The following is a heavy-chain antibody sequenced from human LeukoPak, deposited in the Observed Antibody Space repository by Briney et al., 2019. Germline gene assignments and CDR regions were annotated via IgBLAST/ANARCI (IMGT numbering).Heavy chain of an antibody. CDR1: GGTFSSYA. J-gene: IGHJ4*02. D-gene: IGHD6-19*01. Sequence: ASVKVSCKASGGTFSSYAISWVRQAPGQGLEWKGRIIPIFGTANYAQKFQGRVTITTDESTSTAYMELSSLRSEDTAVYYCAIPGIAVAGRFDYWGQGTLVTVSS. CDR2: IIPIFGTA. CDR3: AIPGIAVAGRFDY. V-gene: IGHV1-69*05.